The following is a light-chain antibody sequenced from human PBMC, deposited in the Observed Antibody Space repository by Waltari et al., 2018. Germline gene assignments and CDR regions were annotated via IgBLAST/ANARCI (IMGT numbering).Light chain of an antibody. CDR2: DDN. CDR1: NIGSKS. CDR3: QVWDSSSDHVV. J-gene: IGLJ2*01. V-gene: IGLV3-21*02. Sequence: YVLPQLPSVSVALGQTSRIICGGRNIGSKSVNWYPEKPGQAPALVVYDDNDRPPGIPERFSGSNSGNTPTLTISRVEVGDEADYYCQVWDSSSDHVVFGGGTKLTVL.